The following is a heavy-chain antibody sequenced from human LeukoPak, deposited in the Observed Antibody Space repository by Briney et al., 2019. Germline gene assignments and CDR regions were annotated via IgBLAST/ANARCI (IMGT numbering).Heavy chain of an antibody. D-gene: IGHD6-19*01. V-gene: IGHV6-1*01. J-gene: IGHJ4*02. CDR2: TYYRSKWYN. CDR3: AREGVDVRVAVAGTVGDFDY. CDR1: GDSVSSNSAA. Sequence: SQTLSLTCAISGDSVSSNSAAWNWNRQSPSRGLEWLGRTYYRSKWYNDYAVSVKSRITINPDTSKNQFSLQLNSVTPEDTAVYYCAREGVDVRVAVAGTVGDFDYWGQGTLVTVSS.